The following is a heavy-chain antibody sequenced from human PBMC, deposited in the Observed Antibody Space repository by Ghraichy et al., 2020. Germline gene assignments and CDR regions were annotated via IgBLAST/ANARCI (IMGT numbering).Heavy chain of an antibody. CDR2: IISSSSTI. V-gene: IGHV3-48*01. CDR1: GFTFTSYS. J-gene: IGHJ6*02. D-gene: IGHD3-3*01. CDR3: ARAGYDFWSGPGYYYYGMDV. Sequence: GGSLRLSCTASGFTFTSYSMNWVRQAPGKGLEWVSYIISSSSTIYYADSVKGRFTISRDNAKNSLYLQMNSLRAEDTAVYYCARAGYDFWSGPGYYYYGMDVWGQ.